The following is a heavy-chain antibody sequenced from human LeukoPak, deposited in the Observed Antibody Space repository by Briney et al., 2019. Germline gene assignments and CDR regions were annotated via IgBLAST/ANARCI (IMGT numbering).Heavy chain of an antibody. CDR1: GFTFSSYG. V-gene: IGHV3-30*02. D-gene: IGHD1-26*01. J-gene: IGHJ4*02. Sequence: GGSLRLSCAASGFTFSSYGMHWVRQAPGKGLEWVAFIRYDGSNKYYADSVKGRFTISRDNSKNTLYLQMNSLRAEDTAVYYCAKDSGRIVGATPFDYWGQGTLVTVSS. CDR2: IRYDGSNK. CDR3: AKDSGRIVGATPFDY.